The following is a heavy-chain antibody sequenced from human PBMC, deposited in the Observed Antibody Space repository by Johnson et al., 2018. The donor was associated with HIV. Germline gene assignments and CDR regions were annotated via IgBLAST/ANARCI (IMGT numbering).Heavy chain of an antibody. CDR3: ARGAIKYSSSWLGAFDI. Sequence: QMLLVESGGGVVQPGRSLRLSCAASGFTFSSYGMHWVRQAPGKGLELVSVIYSGGSTYYADSVKGRFTISRDNSKNTLYLQMNSLRAEDTAVYYCARGAIKYSSSWLGAFDIWGQGTMVTVSS. CDR2: IYSGGST. CDR1: GFTFSSYG. J-gene: IGHJ3*02. D-gene: IGHD6-6*01. V-gene: IGHV3-NL1*01.